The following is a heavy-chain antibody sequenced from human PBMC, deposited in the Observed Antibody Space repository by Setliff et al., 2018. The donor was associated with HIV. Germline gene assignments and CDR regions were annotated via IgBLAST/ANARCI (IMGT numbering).Heavy chain of an antibody. CDR2: IYPGYSKT. J-gene: IGHJ4*02. V-gene: IGHV5-51*01. Sequence: GESLKISCETFGYDFASHWIGWVRQTPGKGLEWVGIIYPGYSKTAYSPDFQGQVSISVDKSINTAHLQWVRLKASDTATYYCVRSGRSGELYGFWGQGTPVTVSS. D-gene: IGHD3-10*01. CDR1: GYDFASHW. CDR3: VRSGRSGELYGF.